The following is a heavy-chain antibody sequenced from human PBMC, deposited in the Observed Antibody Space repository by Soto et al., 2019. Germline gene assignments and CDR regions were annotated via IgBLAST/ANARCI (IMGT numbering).Heavy chain of an antibody. CDR3: ARCPQQLVSWNYYYYGMDV. CDR1: GGTFSSYA. CDR2: IIPILGTA. D-gene: IGHD6-13*01. V-gene: IGHV1-69*01. J-gene: IGHJ6*02. Sequence: QVQLVQSGAEVKKPGSSVKVSCKASGGTFSSYAISWVRQAPGQGLEWMGGIIPILGTANYAQKFQGRVTITADESTSTAYMELSSLRSEDTAVYYCARCPQQLVSWNYYYYGMDVWGQGATVTVSS.